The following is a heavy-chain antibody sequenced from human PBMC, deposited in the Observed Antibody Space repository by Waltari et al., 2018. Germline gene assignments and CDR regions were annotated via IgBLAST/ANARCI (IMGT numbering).Heavy chain of an antibody. J-gene: IGHJ3*02. CDR1: GGSIRSSRYY. CDR2: IYYSGST. D-gene: IGHD3-3*01. Sequence: QLQLQESGPGLVKPSETLSLTCTVSGGSIRSSRYYWGWLRQPPGKGLGWIGSIYYSGSTYYNPSLKSRVTISVDTSKNQFSLKLSSVTAADTAVYYCARKIRYYDFWSGYYGSDAFDIWGQGTMVTVSS. CDR3: ARKIRYYDFWSGYYGSDAFDI. V-gene: IGHV4-39*07.